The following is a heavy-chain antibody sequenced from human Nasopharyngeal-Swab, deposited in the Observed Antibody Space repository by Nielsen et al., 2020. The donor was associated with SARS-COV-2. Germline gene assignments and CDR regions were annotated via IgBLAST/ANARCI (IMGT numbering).Heavy chain of an antibody. CDR3: ARGSFDYYYGMDV. V-gene: IGHV3-53*01. J-gene: IGHJ6*02. Sequence: GGSLKLSCAASGFTVSSNYMSWVRQAPGKGLEWVSVIYSGGSTDYADSVKGRFTISRDNSKNTLYLQVNSLRAEDTAVYYCARGSFDYYYGMDVWGQGTTVTVSS. CDR1: GFTVSSNY. CDR2: IYSGGST.